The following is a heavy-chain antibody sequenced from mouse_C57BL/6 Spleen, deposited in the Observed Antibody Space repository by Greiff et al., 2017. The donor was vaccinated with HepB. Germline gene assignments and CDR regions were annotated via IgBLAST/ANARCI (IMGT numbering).Heavy chain of an antibody. J-gene: IGHJ2*01. CDR2: IYPGDGDT. D-gene: IGHD2-1*01. Sequence: QVQLQQSGPELVKPGASVKISCKASGYAFSSSWMNWVKQRPGKGLEWIGRIYPGDGDTNYNGKFKGKATLTADKSSSTAYMQLSSLTSEDSAVYFCARGDYYGNPFDYWGQGTTLTVSS. CDR1: GYAFSSSW. V-gene: IGHV1-82*01. CDR3: ARGDYYGNPFDY.